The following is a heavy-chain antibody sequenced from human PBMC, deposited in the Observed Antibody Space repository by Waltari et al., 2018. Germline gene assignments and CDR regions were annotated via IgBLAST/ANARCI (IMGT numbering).Heavy chain of an antibody. V-gene: IGHV1-69*01. D-gene: IGHD3-10*01. Sequence: VQLVQSGAEVKKPGSSVTVSCKASGGTFSSYAISWVRQAPGQGLEWMGGIIPIFGTANYAQKFQGRVTITADESTSTAYMELSSLRSEDTAVYYCARTPSYYYGSGSSIDYWGQGTLVTVSS. J-gene: IGHJ4*02. CDR1: GGTFSSYA. CDR3: ARTPSYYYGSGSSIDY. CDR2: IIPIFGTA.